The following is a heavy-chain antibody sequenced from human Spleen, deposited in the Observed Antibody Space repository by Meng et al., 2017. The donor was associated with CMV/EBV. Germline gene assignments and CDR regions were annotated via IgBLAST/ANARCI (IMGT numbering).Heavy chain of an antibody. Sequence: ASVKVSCKASGYTFSRYGISWVRQAPGQGLEWLGWVGGCDGDTNYAPELQGRVTMTTDTSTNTVYMELRSLRSDHTAVYYCARDWECLDRSDVFDIWGQGTMVTVSS. CDR2: VGGCDGDT. D-gene: IGHD3-9*01. CDR3: ARDWECLDRSDVFDI. CDR1: GYTFSRYG. J-gene: IGHJ3*02. V-gene: IGHV1-18*01.